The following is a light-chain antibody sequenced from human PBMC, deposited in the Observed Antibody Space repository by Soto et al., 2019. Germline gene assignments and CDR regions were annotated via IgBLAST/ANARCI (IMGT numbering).Light chain of an antibody. CDR2: EVS. Sequence: QSALTQPASVSGCPGQSITISCTGTSSDVGGYNYVSWYQQHPGKAPKLMIYEVSNRPSGVSNRFSGSKSGNTASLPISGLQAEDEADYYCSSYTSSRVFGGGTKLTVL. CDR3: SSYTSSRV. V-gene: IGLV2-14*01. CDR1: SSDVGGYNY. J-gene: IGLJ3*02.